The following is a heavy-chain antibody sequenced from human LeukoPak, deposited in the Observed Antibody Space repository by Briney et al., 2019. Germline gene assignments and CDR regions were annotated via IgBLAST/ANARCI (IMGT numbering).Heavy chain of an antibody. CDR2: IYTSGST. Sequence: SETLSLTCTVSGGSISSYYWSWIRQPAGKGLEWIGRIYTSGSTNYNPSLKSRVTMSVDTSKNQFSLKLSSVTAADTAVYYCARDGYDSSGYYSHYNGMDVWGQGTTVTVSS. D-gene: IGHD3-22*01. CDR3: ARDGYDSSGYYSHYNGMDV. CDR1: GGSISSYY. J-gene: IGHJ6*02. V-gene: IGHV4-4*07.